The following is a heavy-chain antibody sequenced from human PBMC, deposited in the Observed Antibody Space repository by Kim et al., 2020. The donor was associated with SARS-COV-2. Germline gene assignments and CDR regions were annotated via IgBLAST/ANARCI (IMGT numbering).Heavy chain of an antibody. V-gene: IGHV3-30*18. CDR3: AKEETWEMVRYFDWLQPDYYYYGMDV. CDR1: GFTFSSYG. J-gene: IGHJ6*02. D-gene: IGHD3-9*01. Sequence: GGSLRLSCAASGFTFSSYGMHWVRQAPGKGLEWVAVISYDGSNKYYADSVKGRFTISRDNSKNTLYLQMNSLRAEDTAVYYCAKEETWEMVRYFDWLQPDYYYYGMDVWGQGTTVTVSS. CDR2: ISYDGSNK.